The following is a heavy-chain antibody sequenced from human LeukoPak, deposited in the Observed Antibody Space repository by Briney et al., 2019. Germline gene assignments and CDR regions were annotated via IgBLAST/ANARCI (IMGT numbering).Heavy chain of an antibody. D-gene: IGHD3-10*01. Sequence: GESLKISGKGSGYSFTFYWIAWVRQMSGKGLEWMGIIYPGDSDTRYSPSFQGQVSISADKSINTAYLQWSSLEASDTAIYYCARQDGSGIYYFDNWGQGTLVTVSS. CDR3: ARQDGSGIYYFDN. CDR2: IYPGDSDT. V-gene: IGHV5-51*01. J-gene: IGHJ4*02. CDR1: GYSFTFYW.